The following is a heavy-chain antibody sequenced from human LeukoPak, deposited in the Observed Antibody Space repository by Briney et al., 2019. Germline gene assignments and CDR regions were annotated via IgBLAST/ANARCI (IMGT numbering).Heavy chain of an antibody. V-gene: IGHV3-15*01. D-gene: IGHD3-16*02. CDR1: GFTFSNAW. CDR3: TTSIMITFGGVIVRRLFDY. Sequence: GGSLRLSCAASGFTFSNAWMSWVRQAPGKGLEWVGRIKSKTDGGTTDYAAPVKGRFTTSRDDSKNTLYLQMNSLKTEDTAVYYCTTSIMITFGGVIVRRLFDYWGQGTLVTVSS. J-gene: IGHJ4*02. CDR2: IKSKTDGGTT.